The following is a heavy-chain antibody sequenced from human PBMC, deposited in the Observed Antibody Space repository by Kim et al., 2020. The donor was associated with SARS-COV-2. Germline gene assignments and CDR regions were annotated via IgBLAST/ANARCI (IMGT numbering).Heavy chain of an antibody. CDR2: ISSSGTII. D-gene: IGHD5-12*01. CDR3: AGADRDGYKFDY. Sequence: GGSLRLSCAASGFTFSDYYMTWIRQAPGKGLEWVSYISSSGTIIKYGDSVKGRFTISRDNAKNSLYLQMNSLRAEDTAVYYCAGADRDGYKFDYWGQGTL. J-gene: IGHJ4*02. CDR1: GFTFSDYY. V-gene: IGHV3-11*01.